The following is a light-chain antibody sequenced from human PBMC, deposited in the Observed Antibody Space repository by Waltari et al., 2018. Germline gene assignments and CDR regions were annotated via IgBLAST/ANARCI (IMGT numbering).Light chain of an antibody. CDR2: DAS. Sequence: IQLTQSPPYLSASVGDRITITCQARQDISNYLNWYQQKPGKAPKLLISDASNLETGVPSRFSGSQSATYFTLTISNLQPEDIATYYCQRYDNLPVFAFGPGTKVNIK. CDR3: QRYDNLPVFA. J-gene: IGKJ3*01. V-gene: IGKV1-33*01. CDR1: QDISNY.